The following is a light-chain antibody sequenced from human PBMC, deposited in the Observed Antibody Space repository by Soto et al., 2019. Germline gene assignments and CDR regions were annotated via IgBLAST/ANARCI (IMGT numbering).Light chain of an antibody. CDR1: NSNIGNNY. J-gene: IGLJ2*01. Sequence: QSVLTQPPSVSAAPGQKVTISCSGSNSNIGNNYVSWYQQVPGAAPKLLIYDNDKRPSGIPDRFSGSKSGTSAILGIAGLQTGDEADFFCGTWDTGLNAGVFGGGTKLTVL. V-gene: IGLV1-51*01. CDR2: DND. CDR3: GTWDTGLNAGV.